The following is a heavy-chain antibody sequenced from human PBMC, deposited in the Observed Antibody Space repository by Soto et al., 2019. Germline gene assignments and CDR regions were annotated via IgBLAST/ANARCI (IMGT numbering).Heavy chain of an antibody. Sequence: GGSLRLSCAASGFTFSSYAMSWVRQAPGKGLEWVSVISGSGDNTYYLDSGKGRFTISRDNSKNTLYLQMNSLRAEDTAVYSCAKGKDTPMVSEPYGMDVWGQGTTVTVSS. CDR3: AKGKDTPMVSEPYGMDV. CDR1: GFTFSSYA. D-gene: IGHD5-18*01. V-gene: IGHV3-23*01. J-gene: IGHJ6*02. CDR2: ISGSGDNT.